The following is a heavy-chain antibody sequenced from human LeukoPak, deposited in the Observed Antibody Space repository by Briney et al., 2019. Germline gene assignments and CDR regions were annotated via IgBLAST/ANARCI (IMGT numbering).Heavy chain of an antibody. D-gene: IGHD4-23*01. CDR2: ISISGSTI. Sequence: GGSLRLSCAASVFTFIRYVMNWVRQAPGKGREWVSHISISGSTIYNAQSLRGRRTISRDNAKNSLYLQMNSLRAEETAVYYCATKVANDYWGQGTVVTVSS. V-gene: IGHV3-48*03. CDR3: ATKVANDY. J-gene: IGHJ4*02. CDR1: VFTFIRYV.